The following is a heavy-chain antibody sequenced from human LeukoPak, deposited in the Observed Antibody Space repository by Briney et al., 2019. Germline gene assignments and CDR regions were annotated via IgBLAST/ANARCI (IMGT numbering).Heavy chain of an antibody. Sequence: TGGSLRLSCAASEFSVSHNYMSWVRQAPGKGLEWVSVIHSDGTTHYADSVKGRFTISRDDSRNTLYLQMNSLRGDDTAVYYCAKDVGKWESLHFFDYWGQGTLVTVSS. CDR1: EFSVSHNY. J-gene: IGHJ4*02. V-gene: IGHV3-53*01. CDR2: IHSDGTT. D-gene: IGHD1-26*01. CDR3: AKDVGKWESLHFFDY.